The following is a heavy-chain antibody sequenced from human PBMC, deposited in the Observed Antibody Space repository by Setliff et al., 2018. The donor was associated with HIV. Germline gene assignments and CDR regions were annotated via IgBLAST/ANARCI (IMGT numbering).Heavy chain of an antibody. CDR1: GGSFSGYY. D-gene: IGHD3-22*01. CDR2: INHSGST. J-gene: IGHJ4*02. V-gene: IGHV4-34*01. CDR3: FLFYDDRSGFYWD. Sequence: PSETLSLTCAVYGGSFSGYYWSWIRQPPGKGLEWIGEINHSGSTNYNPPLKSRVTMAVDTSKKQFSLKLKSVTAADTAVYYCFLFYDDRSGFYWDWGQGTPVTVSS.